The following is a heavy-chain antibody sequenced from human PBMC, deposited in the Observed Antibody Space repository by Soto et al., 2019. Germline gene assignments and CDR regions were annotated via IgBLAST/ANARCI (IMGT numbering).Heavy chain of an antibody. Sequence: KPSETLSLTCTVSGGSISSGGYYWSWIRQHPGKGLEWIGYIYYSGSTYYNPSLKSRVTISVDTSKNQFSLKLSSVTAADTAVYYCARKGYSYGSYYYYYYGMDVWGQGTTVTVSS. CDR1: GGSISSGGYY. D-gene: IGHD5-18*01. CDR3: ARKGYSYGSYYYYYYGMDV. V-gene: IGHV4-31*03. CDR2: IYYSGST. J-gene: IGHJ6*02.